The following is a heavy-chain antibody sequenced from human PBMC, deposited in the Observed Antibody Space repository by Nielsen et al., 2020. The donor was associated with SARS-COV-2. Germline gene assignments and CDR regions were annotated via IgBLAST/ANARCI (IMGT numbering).Heavy chain of an antibody. CDR3: ARGRRFLNVRRAYGMDV. Sequence: ASVKVSCKASGYTFTSYDINWVRQATGQGLEWMGWMNPNSGNTGYAQKFQGRVTMTRSTSISTAYMELSSLRSEDTAVYYCARGRRFLNVRRAYGMDVWGQGTTVTVSS. CDR1: GYTFTSYD. J-gene: IGHJ6*02. CDR2: MNPNSGNT. V-gene: IGHV1-8*01. D-gene: IGHD3-3*01.